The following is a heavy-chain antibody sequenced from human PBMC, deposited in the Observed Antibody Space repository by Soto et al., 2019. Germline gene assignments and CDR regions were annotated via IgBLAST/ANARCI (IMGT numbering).Heavy chain of an antibody. J-gene: IGHJ4*02. CDR2: ISSNGGST. D-gene: IGHD6-6*01. CDR1: GFTFSSYK. Sequence: EVQLVESGGGLVQPGGSLRLSCAASGFTFSSYKMHWVSQAPGKGLEYVSAISSNGGSTSYANSVKGRFTTSRDNANNTRYLQMCSLRAEDVAVYYCAASVVRGDYADSWGQGTLVTVSS. V-gene: IGHV3-64*01. CDR3: AASVVRGDYADS.